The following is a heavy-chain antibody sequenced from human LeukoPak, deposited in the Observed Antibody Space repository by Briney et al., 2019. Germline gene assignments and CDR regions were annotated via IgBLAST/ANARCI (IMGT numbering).Heavy chain of an antibody. V-gene: IGHV1-69*05. CDR2: IIPIFGTA. Sequence: GSSVKVSCKASGGTFSSYAISWVRQAPGQGLEWMGGIIPIFGTANYAQKFQGRVTITTDESTSTAYMELSSLRSEDTAVYCCARNGYYDSSGYYYPFDYWGQGTLVTVSS. CDR3: ARNGYYDSSGYYYPFDY. D-gene: IGHD3-22*01. J-gene: IGHJ4*02. CDR1: GGTFSSYA.